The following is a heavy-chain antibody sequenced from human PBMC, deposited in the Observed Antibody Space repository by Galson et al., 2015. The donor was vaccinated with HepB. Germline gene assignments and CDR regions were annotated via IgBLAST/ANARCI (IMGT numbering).Heavy chain of an antibody. J-gene: IGHJ4*02. V-gene: IGHV3-43*01. D-gene: IGHD5-24*01. CDR3: AKDIGATTTRYYFDY. Sequence: SLRLSCAASGFTFDDYTMHWVRQAPGKGLEWVSLISWDGGSTYYADSVKGRFTISRDNSKNSLYLQMNSLGTEDTALYYCAKDIGATTTRYYFDYWGQGTLFTVSS. CDR1: GFTFDDYT. CDR2: ISWDGGST.